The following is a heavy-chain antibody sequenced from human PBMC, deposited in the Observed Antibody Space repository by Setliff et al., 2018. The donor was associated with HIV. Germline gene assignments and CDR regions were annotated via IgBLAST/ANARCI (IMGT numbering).Heavy chain of an antibody. Sequence: PGGSLRLSCAASGFTVSSNYMSWVRQAPGKGLEWVSFIYSGGSTYYADSVKGRFSISRDDSKNTLYLQMGNLRAEDMAVYYCARDREGGWTFDYWGRGTLVTVSS. CDR3: ARDREGGWTFDY. J-gene: IGHJ4*02. V-gene: IGHV3-66*01. D-gene: IGHD6-19*01. CDR2: IYSGGST. CDR1: GFTVSSNY.